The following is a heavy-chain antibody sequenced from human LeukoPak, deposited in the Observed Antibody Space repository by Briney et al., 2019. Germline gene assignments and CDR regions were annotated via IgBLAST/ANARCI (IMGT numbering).Heavy chain of an antibody. Sequence: GGSLRLSCAASGFTFSNYWMNWVRQAPGKGLEWVANIKQDGSEKYYVDSVEGRFTISRDNAKNSLYLQMSSLRAEDTAVYYCARGERGASSWDDAFDIWGQGTMVTVSS. V-gene: IGHV3-7*01. CDR2: IKQDGSEK. CDR3: ARGERGASSWDDAFDI. J-gene: IGHJ3*02. CDR1: GFTFSNYW. D-gene: IGHD6-13*01.